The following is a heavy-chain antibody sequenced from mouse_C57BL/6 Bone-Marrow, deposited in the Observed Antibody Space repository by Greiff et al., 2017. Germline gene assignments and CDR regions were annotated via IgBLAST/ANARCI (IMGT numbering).Heavy chain of an antibody. D-gene: IGHD2-3*01. CDR2: ISGGGGNT. CDR3: ARLEGGYYPDYYAMDY. J-gene: IGHJ4*01. V-gene: IGHV5-9*01. CDR1: GFTFSSYT. Sequence: EVQRVESGGGLVKPGGSLKLSCAASGFTFSSYTMSWVRQTPEKRLEWVATISGGGGNTYYPDSVKGRFTISRDNAKNTLYLQMSSLRSEDTALYYCARLEGGYYPDYYAMDYWGQGTSVTVSS.